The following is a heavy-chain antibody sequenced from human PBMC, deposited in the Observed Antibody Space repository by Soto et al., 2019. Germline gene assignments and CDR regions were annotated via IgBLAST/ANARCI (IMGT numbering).Heavy chain of an antibody. J-gene: IGHJ3*02. CDR2: ISAYNGNT. D-gene: IGHD6-19*01. CDR1: GYTFTSYG. V-gene: IGHV1-18*01. Sequence: ASVKVSCKASGYTFTSYGISWVRQAPGQGLEWMRWISAYNGNTNYAQKLQGRVTMTTDTSTSTAYMELRSLRSDDTTVYYCARDRAVAGEKAFDIWGQGTMVTVSS. CDR3: ARDRAVAGEKAFDI.